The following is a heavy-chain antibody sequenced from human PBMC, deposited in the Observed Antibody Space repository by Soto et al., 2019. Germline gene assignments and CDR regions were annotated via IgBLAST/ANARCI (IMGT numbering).Heavy chain of an antibody. CDR1: GYTFTNYD. CDR3: GRYTAMVPGDY. Sequence: GDSVKVCCKTSGYTFTNYDVNWVRQAAGQGPEWMGWMNPYTGNTGYAQKFQGRVTMTRYTSISTAYMELSGLIDEDTAVYYCGRYTAMVPGDYWGQGTQVTVSS. D-gene: IGHD5-18*01. CDR2: MNPYTGNT. V-gene: IGHV1-8*01. J-gene: IGHJ4*02.